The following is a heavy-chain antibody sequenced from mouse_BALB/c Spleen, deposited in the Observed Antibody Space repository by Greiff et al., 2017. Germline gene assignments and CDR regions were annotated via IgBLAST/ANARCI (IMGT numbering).Heavy chain of an antibody. Sequence: QVQLKESGPGLVAPSQSLSITCTVSGFSLTGYGVNWVRQPPGKGLEWLGMIWGDGSTDYNSALKSRLSISKDNSKSQVFLKMNSLQTDDTARYYCARDDDYDEEASYAMDYWGQGTSVTVSS. J-gene: IGHJ4*01. V-gene: IGHV2-6-7*01. D-gene: IGHD2-4*01. CDR1: GFSLTGYG. CDR2: IWGDGST. CDR3: ARDDDYDEEASYAMDY.